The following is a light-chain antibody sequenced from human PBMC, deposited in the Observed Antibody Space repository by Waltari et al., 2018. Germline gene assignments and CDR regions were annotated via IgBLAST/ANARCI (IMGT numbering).Light chain of an antibody. CDR3: SSYTSTSSYV. CDR2: DVT. Sequence: QSALTQPASVSGSPGQSITISCTGTSSDVGGYNFVYWYQQHQGKAPKLIIYDVTERPSVFSLRFSRSYSVNSSSLTISVLHADDEADYYCSSYTSTSSYVFGAETKVTVL. V-gene: IGLV2-14*01. CDR1: SSDVGGYNF. J-gene: IGLJ1*01.